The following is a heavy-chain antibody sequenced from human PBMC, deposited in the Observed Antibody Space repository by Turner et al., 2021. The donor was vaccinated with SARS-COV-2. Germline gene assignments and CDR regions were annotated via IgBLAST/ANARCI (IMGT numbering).Heavy chain of an antibody. V-gene: IGHV3-9*01. CDR3: AKAPNREYYDFWSGYLYYFDY. D-gene: IGHD3-3*01. CDR2: ISWNSGSI. J-gene: IGHJ4*02. CDR1: GFTFDDYA. Sequence: DVQLVESGGGLVQPGRSLRLSCAASGFTFDDYAMHWVRQAPGKGLEWVSGISWNSGSIAYADSVKGRFTISRDNAKNSLYVQMHSLRAEDTALYYCAKAPNREYYDFWSGYLYYFDYWGQGTLVTVSS.